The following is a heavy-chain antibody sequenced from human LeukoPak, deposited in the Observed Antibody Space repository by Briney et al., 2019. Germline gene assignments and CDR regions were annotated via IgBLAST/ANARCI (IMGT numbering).Heavy chain of an antibody. CDR3: AKVHWGYYYDSCSRDY. Sequence: QPGGSLRLSCAASGFTFSGYAMSWVRKAPGKGLEWVSAISGSGGSTYYADSVKGRFTISRDNSKNTLYLQMNSLRAEDTAVYYCAKVHWGYYYDSCSRDYWGQGTLVTVSS. V-gene: IGHV3-23*01. D-gene: IGHD3-22*01. J-gene: IGHJ4*02. CDR2: ISGSGGST. CDR1: GFTFSGYA.